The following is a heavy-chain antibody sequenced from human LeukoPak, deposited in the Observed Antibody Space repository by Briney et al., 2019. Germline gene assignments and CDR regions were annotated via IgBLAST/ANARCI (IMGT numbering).Heavy chain of an antibody. D-gene: IGHD2-21*02. V-gene: IGHV3-9*01. Sequence: GGSLRLSCAASGFTFDDYAMHWVRQAPGKGLEWVSGISWNSGSIGYADSVKGRFPISRDNAKNSLYLQMNSLRAEDTALYYCAKVRGDCSWDCGGDCYSGPFDYWGQGTLVTVSS. J-gene: IGHJ4*02. CDR1: GFTFDDYA. CDR3: AKVRGDCSWDCGGDCYSGPFDY. CDR2: ISWNSGSI.